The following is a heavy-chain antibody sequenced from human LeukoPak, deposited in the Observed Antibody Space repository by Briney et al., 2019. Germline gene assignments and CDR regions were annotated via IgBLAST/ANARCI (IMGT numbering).Heavy chain of an antibody. D-gene: IGHD3-22*01. CDR3: ARYYDSIARPYYYYGMDV. Sequence: GGSLRLSCAASGFTFSSYSMNWVRQAPGKGLEWVSSISSSSSYIYYADSVKGRFTISRDNAKNSLYLQMNSLRAEDTAVYYCARYYDSIARPYYYYGMDVWGQGTTVTASS. V-gene: IGHV3-21*01. CDR2: ISSSSSYI. CDR1: GFTFSSYS. J-gene: IGHJ6*02.